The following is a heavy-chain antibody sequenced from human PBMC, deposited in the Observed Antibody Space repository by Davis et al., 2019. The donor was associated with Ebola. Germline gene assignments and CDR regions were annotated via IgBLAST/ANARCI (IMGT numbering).Heavy chain of an antibody. J-gene: IGHJ6*02. Sequence: ASVKVSCKASGYTFTDYYMHWVRQAPGQGLEWMGWINPNSGGTNYAQKFQGRVTMTRDTSISTAYMELSRLRSDDTAVYYCATDSNHYYYYGMDVWGQGTTVTVSS. CDR3: ATDSNHYYYYGMDV. V-gene: IGHV1-2*02. CDR2: INPNSGGT. D-gene: IGHD4-11*01. CDR1: GYTFTDYY.